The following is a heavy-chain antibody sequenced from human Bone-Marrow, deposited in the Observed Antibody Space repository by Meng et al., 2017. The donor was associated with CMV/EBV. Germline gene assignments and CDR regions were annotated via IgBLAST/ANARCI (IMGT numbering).Heavy chain of an antibody. V-gene: IGHV4-39*01. CDR2: VYYSGTT. J-gene: IGHJ5*02. D-gene: IGHD4/OR15-4a*01. Sequence: SETLSLTCSVSGDTISTSNYYWGWIRQPPGKGLEWIASVYYSGTTYFSPSLRSRVSIFVDTSKDQFSLRLSSVTAADTAVYYCGFDYGGRELDNWFAPWGQGALVPVSS. CDR1: GDTISTSNYY. CDR3: GFDYGGRELDNWFAP.